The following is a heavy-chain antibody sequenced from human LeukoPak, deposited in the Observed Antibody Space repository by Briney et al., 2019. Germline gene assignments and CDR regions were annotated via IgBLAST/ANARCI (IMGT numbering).Heavy chain of an antibody. V-gene: IGHV1-18*01. CDR2: ISVYNGNT. CDR3: AVSYKWNDDFGY. CDR1: GYTFTSYG. Sequence: ASGKVSCKASGYTFTSYGISWVRQAPGLGLEGMGWISVYNGNTNYAQKLQGRVTITPDTATSTGYIWLRSLTSDDPTVYYCAVSYKWNDDFGYWGQGTLVTVSS. J-gene: IGHJ4*02. D-gene: IGHD1-1*01.